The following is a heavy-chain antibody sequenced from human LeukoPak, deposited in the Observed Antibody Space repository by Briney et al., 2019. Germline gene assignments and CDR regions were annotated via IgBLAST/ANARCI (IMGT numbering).Heavy chain of an antibody. CDR3: ARGRGYSYGLRVFDY. CDR2: INHSGST. D-gene: IGHD5-18*01. Sequence: PSETLSLTRAVYGGSFSGYYWSWIRQPPGKGLEWIGEINHSGSTNYNPSLKSRVTISVDTAKNQSSLKLSSVTAADTAVYYWARGRGYSYGLRVFDYWGQGTLVTVSS. CDR1: GGSFSGYY. J-gene: IGHJ4*02. V-gene: IGHV4-34*01.